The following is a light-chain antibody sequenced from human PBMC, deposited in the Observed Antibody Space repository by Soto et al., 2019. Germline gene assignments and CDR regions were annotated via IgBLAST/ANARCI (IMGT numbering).Light chain of an antibody. CDR3: SAYTARSTLV. Sequence: QSALTQSASVSGSAGQSITISCSGTMRDVGAYNLVSWYQQHPGTAPKLIIYEVRNWPSGISSRFSGSRSGNTASLTISGLQPEDEGDYYCSAYTARSTLVFGGGTKVTVL. V-gene: IGLV2-14*01. J-gene: IGLJ3*02. CDR1: MRDVGAYNL. CDR2: EVR.